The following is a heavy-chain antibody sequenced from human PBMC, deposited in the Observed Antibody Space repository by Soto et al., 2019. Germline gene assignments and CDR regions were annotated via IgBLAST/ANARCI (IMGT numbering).Heavy chain of an antibody. J-gene: IGHJ5*02. CDR2: IYATGTT. V-gene: IGHV4-4*07. D-gene: IGHD1-1*01. Sequence: AETLSLTCTVSGASISGFYCSWIRKSAGKGLEWIGRIYATGTTVYNPSVKSRVMMSGDTSKKQFSLKLRSVTAADTVVYYCVRDGTKTLRDWFDPWGQGTSVTVSS. CDR1: GASISGFY. CDR3: VRDGTKTLRDWFDP.